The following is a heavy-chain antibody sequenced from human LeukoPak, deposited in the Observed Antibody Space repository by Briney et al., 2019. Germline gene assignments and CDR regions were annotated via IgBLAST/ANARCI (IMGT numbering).Heavy chain of an antibody. CDR2: IYYSGST. Sequence: SETLSLTCTVSGASITSYYWGWIRQPPGKGLEWIGYIYYSGSTNYNPSLKSRVTISVDTSKNQFSLKLSSVTAADTAVYYCARDKRGMVRGSLFYYYYMDVWGKGTTVTVSS. D-gene: IGHD3-10*01. CDR1: GASITSYY. CDR3: ARDKRGMVRGSLFYYYYMDV. J-gene: IGHJ6*03. V-gene: IGHV4-59*01.